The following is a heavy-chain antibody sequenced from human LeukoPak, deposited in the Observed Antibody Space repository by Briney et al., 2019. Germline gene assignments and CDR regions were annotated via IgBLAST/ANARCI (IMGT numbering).Heavy chain of an antibody. Sequence: SETLSLTCTVSGGSVSTYYWNWIRQPPGKGLEWIGYIYYSGSTNYNPSLKSRLTISVDTSNNQFSLKLSSVTAADTAVYYCASTSGYCSGGICYSAFDYWGQGTLVTVSS. CDR3: ASTSGYCSGGICYSAFDY. CDR1: GGSVSTYY. D-gene: IGHD2-15*01. CDR2: IYYSGST. J-gene: IGHJ4*02. V-gene: IGHV4-59*02.